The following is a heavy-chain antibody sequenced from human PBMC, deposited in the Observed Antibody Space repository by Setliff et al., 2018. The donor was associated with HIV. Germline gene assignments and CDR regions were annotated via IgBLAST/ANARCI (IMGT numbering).Heavy chain of an antibody. CDR1: GFSLNTPGMR. Sequence: SGPTLVNPTQTLTLTCTFSGFSLNTPGMRVSWIRQPPGKALEWLARIDWDDNKFYSTSLKTRLTISKDTSKNQVVLTMTNMDPVDTATYYCARMRCFDWIMIGYWGQGTLVTVSS. CDR3: ARMRCFDWIMIGY. D-gene: IGHD3-9*01. CDR2: IDWDDNK. J-gene: IGHJ4*02. V-gene: IGHV2-70*04.